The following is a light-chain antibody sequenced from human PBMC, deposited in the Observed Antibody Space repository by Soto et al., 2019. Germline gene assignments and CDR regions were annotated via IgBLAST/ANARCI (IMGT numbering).Light chain of an antibody. V-gene: IGKV1-5*01. J-gene: IGKJ2*03. CDR1: QSVSSW. CDR3: QQYGTYYS. CDR2: DAS. Sequence: DLQMTQSPSTLSASVGDRVTITCRASQSVSSWLAWYQQAPGKAPKLLIFDASNLESGVPSRFSGSGSGTEFTLTINSLQPDDFATYYCQQYGTYYSFCQGTKLEIK.